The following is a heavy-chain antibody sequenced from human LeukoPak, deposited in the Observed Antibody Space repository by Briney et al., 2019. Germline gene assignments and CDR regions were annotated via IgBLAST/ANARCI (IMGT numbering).Heavy chain of an antibody. J-gene: IGHJ4*02. CDR3: AKTSGGNY. CDR1: GFTVSDSF. Sequence: GGSLRLSCAASGFTVSDSFMTWVRQAPGKMLEWVSGISSGGGSTYYADSVKGRFTISRDNSKNTLYLQMTSLRAEDTALYYCAKTSGGNYWGQGTLVTVSS. V-gene: IGHV3-23*01. CDR2: ISSGGGST. D-gene: IGHD2-15*01.